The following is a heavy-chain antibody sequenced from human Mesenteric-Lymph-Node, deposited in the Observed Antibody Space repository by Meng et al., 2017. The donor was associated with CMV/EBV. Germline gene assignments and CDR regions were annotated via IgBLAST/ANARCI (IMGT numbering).Heavy chain of an antibody. J-gene: IGHJ4*02. CDR3: ARDYYGSGTYGFFYDY. D-gene: IGHD3-10*01. Sequence: GFPLSSYAMHWVRQATGKGLEWVAVIWYDGSYKNYADSVKGRFTISRDNSKNMVFLQMNSLRVEDTAMYFCARDYYGSGTYGFFYDYWGQGTLVTVSS. CDR1: GFPLSSYA. CDR2: IWYDGSYK. V-gene: IGHV3-33*01.